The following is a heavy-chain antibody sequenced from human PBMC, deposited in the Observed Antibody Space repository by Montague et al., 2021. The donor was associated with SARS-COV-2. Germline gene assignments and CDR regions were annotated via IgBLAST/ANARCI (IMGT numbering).Heavy chain of an antibody. CDR2: IRSKAYGGTT. CDR3: TRVRYSSNWYFYYGLDV. D-gene: IGHD6-13*01. Sequence: SLRLSCAASGFTFGDYAMSWVRQAPGKGLEWVGFIRSKAYGGTTDHAASVKGRFTISRDDSKSIAYLQMNSLKTEDTAVYYCTRVRYSSNWYFYYGLDVWGQGTTVTVSS. V-gene: IGHV3-49*04. CDR1: GFTFGDYA. J-gene: IGHJ6*02.